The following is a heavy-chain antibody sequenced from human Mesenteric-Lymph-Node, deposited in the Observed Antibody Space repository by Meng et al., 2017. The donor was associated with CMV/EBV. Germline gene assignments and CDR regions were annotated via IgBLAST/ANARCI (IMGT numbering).Heavy chain of an antibody. CDR3: AREGYYESGGPIDY. CDR2: ISGGVDVI. J-gene: IGHJ4*02. V-gene: IGHV3-11*04. D-gene: IGHD3-22*01. CDR1: GFPFSDYY. Sequence: GESLKISCAASGFPFSDYYLTWVRQAPGKGLEWVSYISGGVDVIYYADSVKGRFTISRDNAGNSLYLQVNSLRAEDTAVYYCAREGYYESGGPIDYWGRGTLVTVSS.